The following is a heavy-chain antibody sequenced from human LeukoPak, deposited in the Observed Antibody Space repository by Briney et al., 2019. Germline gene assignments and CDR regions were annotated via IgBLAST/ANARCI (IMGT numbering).Heavy chain of an antibody. Sequence: GGSLRLSCAASGFTFSSYWMSWVRQAPGKGLEWVANIKQDGSEKYYVDSVKGRFTISRGNAKNSLYLQMNSLRAEDTAVYYCAREGYSGSRLYYFDYWGQGTLVAVSS. D-gene: IGHD5-18*01. CDR3: AREGYSGSRLYYFDY. V-gene: IGHV3-7*01. CDR1: GFTFSSYW. J-gene: IGHJ4*02. CDR2: IKQDGSEK.